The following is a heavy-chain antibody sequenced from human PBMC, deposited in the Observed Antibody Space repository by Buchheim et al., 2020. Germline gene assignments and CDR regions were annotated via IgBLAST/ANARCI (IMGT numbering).Heavy chain of an antibody. CDR1: GFTFSSYW. Sequence: EVQLVESGGGLVQPGGSLRLSCAASGFTFSSYWMSWVRQAPGKGLEWVANIKQDGSEKYYVDSVKCRFTISRDNAKNSLYLQMNSLRAEDTAVYYCASQAVVAAKVGWFDPWGQGTL. CDR3: ASQAVVAAKVGWFDP. J-gene: IGHJ5*02. V-gene: IGHV3-7*01. D-gene: IGHD2-15*01. CDR2: IKQDGSEK.